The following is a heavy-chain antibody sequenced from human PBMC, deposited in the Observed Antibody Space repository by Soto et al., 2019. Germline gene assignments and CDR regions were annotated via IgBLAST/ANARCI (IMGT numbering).Heavy chain of an antibody. Sequence: QVPLVESGGGVVQPGRSLRLSCAASGFTFSSYGMHWVRQAPGKGLEWVAVIWYDGSNENYADSVKGRFTISRDNSKNTLYLQMNSLRAEDTAVYYGARDLEWFGAPPAGYWGQGTLVTVSS. CDR1: GFTFSSYG. V-gene: IGHV3-33*01. D-gene: IGHD3-10*01. CDR3: ARDLEWFGAPPAGY. J-gene: IGHJ4*02. CDR2: IWYDGSNE.